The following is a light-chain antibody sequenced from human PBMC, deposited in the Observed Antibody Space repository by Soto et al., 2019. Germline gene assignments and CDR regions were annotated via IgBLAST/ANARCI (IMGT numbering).Light chain of an antibody. CDR3: QQYGSSSYT. J-gene: IGKJ2*01. CDR2: GAS. Sequence: EIVLTQSPGTLSLSPGERATLSCRASQSVSSSYLAWYQQKPGQAPRLRIYGASSRATGIPARFSGSGSGTDFTLTISRLEPEDFAVYYCQQYGSSSYTFGEGTKLEIK. V-gene: IGKV3-20*01. CDR1: QSVSSSY.